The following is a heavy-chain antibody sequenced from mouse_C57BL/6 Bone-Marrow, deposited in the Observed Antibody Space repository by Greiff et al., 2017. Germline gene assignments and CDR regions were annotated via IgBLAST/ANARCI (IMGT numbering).Heavy chain of an antibody. D-gene: IGHD3-3*01. CDR2: IDPSDSYT. J-gene: IGHJ2*01. CDR1: GYTFTSYW. CDR3: AREGGY. V-gene: IGHV1-59*01. Sequence: VQLQQPGAELVRPGTSVKLSCKASGYTFTSYWMHWVKQRPGQGLEWIGVIDPSDSYTNYNQKFKGKATLTVDKSSSTAYMQLSSLTSEDSAVYYCAREGGYWGQGTTLTVSS.